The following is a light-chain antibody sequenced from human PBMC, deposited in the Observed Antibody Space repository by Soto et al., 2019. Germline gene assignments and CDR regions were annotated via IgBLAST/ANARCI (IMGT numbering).Light chain of an antibody. CDR2: DSN. J-gene: IGLJ1*01. CDR1: SSNIEHNY. V-gene: IGLV1-51*01. CDR3: GTWDTSLSAYV. Sequence: QSVLTQPPSVSAAPGQKVTISCSGSSSNIEHNYVSWYRQLPGTAPKLLIYDSNKRPSGIPDRFSGSKSGTSATLGITGLQTGDEAEYYCGTWDTSLSAYVFGTGTKLTVL.